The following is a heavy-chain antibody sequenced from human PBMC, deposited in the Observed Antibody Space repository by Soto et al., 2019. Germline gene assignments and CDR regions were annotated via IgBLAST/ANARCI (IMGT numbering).Heavy chain of an antibody. J-gene: IGHJ4*02. Sequence: GGSLRLSCTGTGFALSGSGFHRVRQASGGGLEWIGRIRNKANNYATAYAESAKGRFIISRDDSINTAYLEMNSLRIEDSARYYCTSPGPFDSPGRGVLVTVPS. V-gene: IGHV3-73*01. CDR3: TSPGPFDS. CDR1: GFALSGSG. D-gene: IGHD1-1*01. CDR2: IRNKANNYAT.